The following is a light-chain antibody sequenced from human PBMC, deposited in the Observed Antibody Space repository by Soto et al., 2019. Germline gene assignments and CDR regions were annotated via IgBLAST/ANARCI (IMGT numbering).Light chain of an antibody. V-gene: IGLV1-44*01. CDR3: AAWDDSLSGCVI. Sequence: QSVLTQPPSASGTPGRSVTISCSGSRSNIGSNTVTWYQQVPGTAPKLLMYNTNQRPSGVPVRFSASKSGTSASLTISGLQSEDEADYYCAAWDDSLSGCVIFGGGTKLTVL. J-gene: IGLJ2*01. CDR1: RSNIGSNT. CDR2: NTN.